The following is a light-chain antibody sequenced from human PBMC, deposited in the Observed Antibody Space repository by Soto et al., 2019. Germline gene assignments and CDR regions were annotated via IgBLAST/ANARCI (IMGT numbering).Light chain of an antibody. CDR1: QAIANF. Sequence: ILMTQSPSSLSAFVGDRVTITCRASQAIANFLAWYQQKPGKVPKLLIYAASTLQSGVPSRFIGSGSGTDFTLTISGLQPEDVATYYCQKCKVAPFTFGGGTKVEIK. V-gene: IGKV1-27*01. CDR2: AAS. CDR3: QKCKVAPFT. J-gene: IGKJ4*01.